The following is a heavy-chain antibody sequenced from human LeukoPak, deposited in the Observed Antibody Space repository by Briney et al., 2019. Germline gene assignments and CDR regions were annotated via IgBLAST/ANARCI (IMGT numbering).Heavy chain of an antibody. D-gene: IGHD1-26*01. CDR2: INPNSGGT. J-gene: IGHJ4*02. CDR1: GYTFTGYY. V-gene: IGHV1-2*02. CDR3: ARDRVLGELPDY. Sequence: ASVKVSCKASGYTFTGYYMHWVRQAPGQGLEWMGWINPNSGGTNYAQKFQGGVTMTRDTSISTAYMELSRLRSDDTAVYYCARDRVLGELPDYWGQGTLVTVSS.